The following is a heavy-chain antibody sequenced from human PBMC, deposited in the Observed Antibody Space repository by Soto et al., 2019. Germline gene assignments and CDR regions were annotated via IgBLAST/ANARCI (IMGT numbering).Heavy chain of an antibody. CDR2: INSDGSST. D-gene: IGHD6-13*01. V-gene: IGHV3-74*01. J-gene: IGHJ4*02. CDR1: GFTFSSYW. Sequence: GGSLRLSCAASGFTFSSYWMHWVRQAPGKGLVWVSRINSDGSSTSYADSVKGRFTISRDNAKNTLYLQMNSLRAEDTAVYYCASSNTGIAAAGTYWGQGTLVTVSS. CDR3: ASSNTGIAAAGTY.